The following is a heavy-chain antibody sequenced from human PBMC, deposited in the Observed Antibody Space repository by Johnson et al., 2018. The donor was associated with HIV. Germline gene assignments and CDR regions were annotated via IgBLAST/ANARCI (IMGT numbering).Heavy chain of an antibody. V-gene: IGHV3-30*04. CDR1: GFSFSSYA. CDR3: ARDRWYSSSSGGVDDAFDI. Sequence: QVQLVESGGGVVQPGGSLRLSCAASGFSFSSYAMHWVRQAPGKGLEWVAVISYDGSNKYYADSVKGRFTISRDNSKNTLYLQMNSLRAEDTAVYYCARDRWYSSSSGGVDDAFDIWGQGTMVTVSS. D-gene: IGHD6-6*01. CDR2: ISYDGSNK. J-gene: IGHJ3*02.